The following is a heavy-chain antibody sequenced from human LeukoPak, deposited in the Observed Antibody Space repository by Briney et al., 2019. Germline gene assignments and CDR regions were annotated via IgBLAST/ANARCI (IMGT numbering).Heavy chain of an antibody. CDR1: GGSISSYY. V-gene: IGHV4-59*01. D-gene: IGHD1-7*01. J-gene: IGHJ3*02. CDR2: ISYPGST. CDR3: ARDSGNYLDAFDI. Sequence: SETLSLTCTVSGGSISSYYWSWIRRPPGKGLDWIGYISYPGSTNYNPSLNSRVTISIDTSKNQFSLKLSSVTAADTAVYYCARDSGNYLDAFDIWGQGTMVTVSS.